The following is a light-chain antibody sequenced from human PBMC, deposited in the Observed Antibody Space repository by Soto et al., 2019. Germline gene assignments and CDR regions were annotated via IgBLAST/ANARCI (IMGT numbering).Light chain of an antibody. CDR1: SSNIGAGYD. Sequence: QSVLTQPPSVSGAPGQRVTISCTGSSSNIGAGYDVPWYQQLPVTAPKLLIYGNSNRPSGVPDRFSGSKSGTSASLAITGLQAEDEADYYCQSDDSGLSVVVFGGGTKLTVL. CDR2: GNS. CDR3: QSDDSGLSVVV. J-gene: IGLJ2*01. V-gene: IGLV1-40*01.